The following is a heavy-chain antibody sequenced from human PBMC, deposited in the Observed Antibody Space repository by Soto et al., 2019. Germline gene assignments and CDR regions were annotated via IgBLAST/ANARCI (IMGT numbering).Heavy chain of an antibody. V-gene: IGHV3-30*18. J-gene: IGHJ5*01. CDR3: AKGGEYDFWSGYVDS. CDR1: GFTISNYV. D-gene: IGHD3-3*01. CDR2: VSYDGSNK. Sequence: GGSLRLSCAASGFTISNYVMHWVRQAPGKGLEWVAVVSYDGSNKYYADSVKGRFTISRDNSKNTLYLQMNSLRAEDTAVYYCAKGGEYDFWSGYVDSWGHGTLV.